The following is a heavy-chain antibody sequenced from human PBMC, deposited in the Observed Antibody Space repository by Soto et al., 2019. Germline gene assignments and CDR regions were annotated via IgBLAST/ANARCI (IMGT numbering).Heavy chain of an antibody. D-gene: IGHD2-15*01. Sequence: TGGSLRLSCAASGFTFSSYAMSWVRQAPGKGLEWVSTISGSGDTTYYADSVKGRFTISRDNSKNTLYLQMNSLRAEDTAVYYCAKVASGGNLDYWGQGTLVTVSS. J-gene: IGHJ4*02. CDR3: AKVASGGNLDY. CDR1: GFTFSSYA. CDR2: ISGSGDTT. V-gene: IGHV3-23*01.